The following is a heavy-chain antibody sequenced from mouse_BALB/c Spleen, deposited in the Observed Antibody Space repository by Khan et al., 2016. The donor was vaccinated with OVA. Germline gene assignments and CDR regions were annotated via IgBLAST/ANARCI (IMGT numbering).Heavy chain of an antibody. CDR3: TRRGLYGIVPY. CDR2: INPATGYT. Sequence: VQLQESGAELAKPGASVKMSCKASGYTFTTYWMHWVKQRPGQGLEWIGYINPATGYTEYNQKFKDKATLTTDTSSSTAYMQLSSLTSEDSSVEYCTRRGLYGIVPYWGQGTLVTVSA. D-gene: IGHD2-1*01. CDR1: GYTFTTYW. J-gene: IGHJ3*01. V-gene: IGHV1-7*01.